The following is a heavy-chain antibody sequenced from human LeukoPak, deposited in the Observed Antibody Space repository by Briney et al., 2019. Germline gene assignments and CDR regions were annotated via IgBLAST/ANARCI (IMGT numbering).Heavy chain of an antibody. CDR2: ISGSGGST. V-gene: IGHV3-23*01. J-gene: IGHJ4*02. CDR1: GFTFSSYA. D-gene: IGHD2-2*01. Sequence: GGSLRLSCAASGFTFSSYAMSWVRQAPGKGLEWVSAISGSGGSTYYADSVKGRFTISRDNSKNTLYLQMNSLRVEDTAVYYCAKDAGYCSSTSCPSDYWGQGTLVTVSS. CDR3: AKDAGYCSSTSCPSDY.